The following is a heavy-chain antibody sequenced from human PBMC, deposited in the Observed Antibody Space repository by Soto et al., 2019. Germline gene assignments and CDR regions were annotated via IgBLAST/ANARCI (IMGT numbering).Heavy chain of an antibody. CDR3: ARGLGGRMDD. Sequence: QVQLVQSGAEVKKTGSSARVSCKASGTIFSSYTISWVRQAPGQGLEWMGRIIPILGETNSAQKFQGRVTLTADKSTNTAYMQLNSLRLEDTAVYYCARGLGGRMDDWGQGTTVTVSS. J-gene: IGHJ6*02. CDR1: GTIFSSYT. CDR2: IIPILGET. D-gene: IGHD3-16*01. V-gene: IGHV1-69*08.